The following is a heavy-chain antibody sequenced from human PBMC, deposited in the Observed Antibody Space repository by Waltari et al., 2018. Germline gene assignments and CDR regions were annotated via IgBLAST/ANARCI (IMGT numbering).Heavy chain of an antibody. CDR3: ARGSDFWSGYPFDY. Sequence: QVQLQESGPGLVKPSETLSLTCTVSGGSISSHYWSWIRQPPGKGLEWIGYIYYSGSTTYTPSLKSRVTISVDTSKNQFSLKLSSVTAADTAVYYCARGSDFWSGYPFDYWGQGTMVTVSS. CDR2: IYYSGST. D-gene: IGHD3-3*01. CDR1: GGSISSHY. V-gene: IGHV4-59*11. J-gene: IGHJ4*02.